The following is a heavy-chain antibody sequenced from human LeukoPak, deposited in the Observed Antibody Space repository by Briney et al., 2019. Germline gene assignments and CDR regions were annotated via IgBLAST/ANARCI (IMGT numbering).Heavy chain of an antibody. CDR1: DGSISSATYY. J-gene: IGHJ5*02. D-gene: IGHD3-22*01. CDR2: FFYTGST. V-gene: IGHV4-39*01. CDR3: ARHDPDPNFMIGHQRWFDP. Sequence: SETLSLTCTVSDGSISSATYYWGWIRQSPNKGLDWIGSFFYTGSTYYSPSLKSRVTISVDTSENQFSLKLSSVTAADTAVYYCARHDPDPNFMIGHQRWFDPWGQGTLVTVSS.